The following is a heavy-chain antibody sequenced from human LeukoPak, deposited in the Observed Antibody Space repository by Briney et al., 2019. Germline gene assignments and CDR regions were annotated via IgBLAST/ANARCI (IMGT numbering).Heavy chain of an antibody. V-gene: IGHV4-59*01. J-gene: IGHJ6*02. D-gene: IGHD5-12*01. CDR3: VGLDYYYYGMDV. CDR2: IYYSGST. Sequence: SETLFLTCTVSGGSISSYYWSWIRQPSGKGLEWIGYIYYSGSTNYNPSLKSRVTISVDTSKNQFSLKLSSVTAADTAVYYCVGLDYYYYGMDVWGQGPRSPSP. CDR1: GGSISSYY.